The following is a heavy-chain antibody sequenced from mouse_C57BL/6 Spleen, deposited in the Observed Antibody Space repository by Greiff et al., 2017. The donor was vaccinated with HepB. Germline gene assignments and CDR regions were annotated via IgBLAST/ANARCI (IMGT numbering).Heavy chain of an antibody. V-gene: IGHV1-15*01. Sequence: VQLQQSGAELVRPGASVTLSCKASGYTFTDYEMHWVKQTPVHGLEWIGAIDPETGGTAYNQKFKGKAILTADKSSSTAYMERRSLTSEDSAVYYCTSGGNPWFAYWGQGTLVTVSA. CDR3: TSGGNPWFAY. CDR2: IDPETGGT. D-gene: IGHD2-1*01. CDR1: GYTFTDYE. J-gene: IGHJ3*01.